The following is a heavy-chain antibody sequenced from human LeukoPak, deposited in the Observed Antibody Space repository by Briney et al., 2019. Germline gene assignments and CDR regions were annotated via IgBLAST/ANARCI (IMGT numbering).Heavy chain of an antibody. D-gene: IGHD3-16*02. J-gene: IGHJ4*02. CDR3: ARGAGGGYLNFFDY. CDR2: ISSSSSYI. CDR1: GFTFSSYS. Sequence: KSGGSLRLSCAASGFTFSSYSMNWVRQAPGKGLEWVSSISSSSSYIYYADSVKGRFTISRDTAKNSLYLQMNNLRAEDTAVYYCARGAGGGYLNFFDYWGQGTLVTVSS. V-gene: IGHV3-21*01.